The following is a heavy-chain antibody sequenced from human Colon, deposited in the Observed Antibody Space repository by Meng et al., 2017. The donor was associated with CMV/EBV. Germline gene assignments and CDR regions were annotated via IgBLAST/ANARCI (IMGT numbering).Heavy chain of an antibody. Sequence: GESLKISCAASGFIFRSYTMIWVRQAPGKGLEWVSSIINRGGNIYYADSVRGRFTISRDSSKNTVSLQLNSLRVDDAGRYYCAKSLFGIGEVAYFDSWGPGTLVTVSS. D-gene: IGHD3-10*02. CDR2: IINRGGNI. CDR3: AKSLFGIGEVAYFDS. V-gene: IGHV3-21*04. CDR1: GFIFRSYT. J-gene: IGHJ4*02.